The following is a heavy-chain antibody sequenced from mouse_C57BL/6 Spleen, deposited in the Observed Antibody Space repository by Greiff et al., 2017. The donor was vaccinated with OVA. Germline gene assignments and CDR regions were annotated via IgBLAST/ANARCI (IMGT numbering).Heavy chain of an antibody. CDR1: GFSFNTYA. Sequence: EVKLVESGGGLVQPKGSLKLSCAASGFSFNTYAMNWVRQAPGKGLEWVARIRSKSNNYATYYADSVKDRFTISRDDSESILYLQMNNLKTEDTARYYCVISITTVDGYFDVWGTGTTVTVSS. V-gene: IGHV10-1*01. D-gene: IGHD1-1*01. CDR2: IRSKSNNYAT. J-gene: IGHJ1*03. CDR3: VISITTVDGYFDV.